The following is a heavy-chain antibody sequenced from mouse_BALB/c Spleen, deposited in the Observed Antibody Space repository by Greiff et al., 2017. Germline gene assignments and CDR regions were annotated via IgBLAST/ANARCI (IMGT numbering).Heavy chain of an antibody. D-gene: IGHD2-1*01. CDR3: ARSYGNSWFAY. Sequence: EVKVVESGGGLVKPGGSLKLSCAASGFTFSDYYMYWVRQTPEKRLEWVATISDGGSYTYYPDSVKGRFTISRDNAKNNLYLQMSSLKSEDTAMYYCARSYGNSWFAYWGQGTLVTVAA. V-gene: IGHV5-4*02. CDR2: ISDGGSYT. J-gene: IGHJ3*01. CDR1: GFTFSDYY.